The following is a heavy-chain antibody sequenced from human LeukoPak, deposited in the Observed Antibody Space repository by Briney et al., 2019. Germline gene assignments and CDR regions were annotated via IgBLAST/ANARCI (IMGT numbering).Heavy chain of an antibody. D-gene: IGHD2-15*01. Sequence: GGSLRLSCAASGFTFSSYAMSWVRQAPGQGLEWVSAIGASGATTYYADSVKGRITISRDNPKNTLFLQVNSLRAEDTALYYCARQTGYCSAGSCYFEYWGQGTLVTVSS. CDR1: GFTFSSYA. V-gene: IGHV3-23*01. CDR3: ARQTGYCSAGSCYFEY. CDR2: IGASGATT. J-gene: IGHJ4*02.